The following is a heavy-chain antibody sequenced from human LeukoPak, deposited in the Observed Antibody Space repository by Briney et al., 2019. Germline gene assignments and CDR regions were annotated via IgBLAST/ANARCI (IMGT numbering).Heavy chain of an antibody. CDR1: GFTFSIYA. D-gene: IGHD2-15*01. CDR2: IGGRTDTT. CDR3: ATEGGPPIEHY. V-gene: IGHV3-23*01. Sequence: PGGSLRLSCAASGFTFSIYAMSWVRQAPGKGLGWVSAIGGRTDTTYYADSVKGRFTISRDNSKNTLFLQMNSLRAEDTAVYYCATEGGPPIEHYWGQGTLVTVSS. J-gene: IGHJ4*02.